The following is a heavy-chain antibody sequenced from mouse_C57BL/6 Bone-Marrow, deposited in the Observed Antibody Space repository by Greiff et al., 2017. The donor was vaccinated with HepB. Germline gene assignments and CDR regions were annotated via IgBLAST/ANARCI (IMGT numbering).Heavy chain of an antibody. D-gene: IGHD1-1*01. V-gene: IGHV1-26*01. J-gene: IGHJ3*01. CDR2: INPNNGGT. CDR3: ARGYGSSYVTFFAY. CDR1: GYTFTDYY. Sequence: EVQLQQSGPELVKPGASVKISCKASGYTFTDYYMNWVKQSHGKSLEWIGDINPNNGGTSYNQKFKGKATLTVDKSSSTAYMELRSLTSEDSAVYYCARGYGSSYVTFFAYWGQGTLVTVSA.